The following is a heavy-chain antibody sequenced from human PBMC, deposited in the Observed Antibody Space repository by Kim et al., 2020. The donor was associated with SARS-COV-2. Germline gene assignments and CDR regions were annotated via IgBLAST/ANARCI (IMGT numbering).Heavy chain of an antibody. CDR1: GFTVSSNY. Sequence: GGSLRLSCAASGFTVSSNYMSWVRQAPGKGLEWVSVIYSGGSTYYADSVKGRFAISRDNSKNTLYLQMNSLRAEDTAVYYCARDAMTYGMDVWGQGTTVTVSS. J-gene: IGHJ6*02. CDR3: ARDAMTYGMDV. CDR2: IYSGGST. V-gene: IGHV3-53*01. D-gene: IGHD2-21*02.